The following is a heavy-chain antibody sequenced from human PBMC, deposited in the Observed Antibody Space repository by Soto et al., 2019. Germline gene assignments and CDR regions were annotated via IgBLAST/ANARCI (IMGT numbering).Heavy chain of an antibody. J-gene: IGHJ6*02. V-gene: IGHV1-18*01. CDR3: ARAPRYDNILGWRYYYALDV. Sequence: QAPLVQSGAEVKKPGASVKVSCKASGYTFTTYGVSWVRQAPGQGLEWMGWISPYSGDTDFAPKFLGRISLTSDTSSRTAYIDISNLRSDATPVYFCARAPRYDNILGWRYYYALDVWCQGTPVTVSS. CDR2: ISPYSGDT. D-gene: IGHD3-9*01. CDR1: GYTFTTYG.